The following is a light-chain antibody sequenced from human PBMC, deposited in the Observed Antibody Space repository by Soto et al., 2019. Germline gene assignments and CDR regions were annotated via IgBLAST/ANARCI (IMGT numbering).Light chain of an antibody. CDR3: CPYAGSYSYV. V-gene: IGLV2-11*01. J-gene: IGLJ1*01. Sequence: QSALTQPRSVSGSPGQSVTISCTRTSSDVGGYNYVSWYQQHPGKAPKLMIYDVSKRPSGVPDRFSGSKSGNTASLTISGLQAEDEADYYCCPYAGSYSYVFGTGTKLTVL. CDR1: SSDVGGYNY. CDR2: DVS.